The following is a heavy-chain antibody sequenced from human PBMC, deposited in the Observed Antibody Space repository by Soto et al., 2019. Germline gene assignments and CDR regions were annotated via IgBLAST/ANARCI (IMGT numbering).Heavy chain of an antibody. J-gene: IGHJ6*02. CDR2: IIPIFGTA. CDR3: ATTGYCGGDCYPYYYYYGMDV. Sequence: SVKVSCNASGGTFSSYAISWVRQAPGQGLEWMGGIIPIFGTANYAQKFQGRVTITADKSTSTAYMELSSLRSEDTAVYYCATTGYCGGDCYPYYYYYGMDVWGQGTTVTVSS. CDR1: GGTFSSYA. V-gene: IGHV1-69*06. D-gene: IGHD2-21*02.